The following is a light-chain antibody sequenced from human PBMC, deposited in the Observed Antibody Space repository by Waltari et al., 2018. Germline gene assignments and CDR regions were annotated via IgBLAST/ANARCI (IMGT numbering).Light chain of an antibody. Sequence: DIQMTQSPSSLSPSVGDRVTITCRASQSIRSYLNWYQQKPGKAPKPLIYAASSLQSGVPSRFSGSGSGTDFTLTISSLQPEDFATYYCQQSYSTPLTFGGGTKVEIK. V-gene: IGKV1-39*01. CDR1: QSIRSY. CDR2: AAS. CDR3: QQSYSTPLT. J-gene: IGKJ4*01.